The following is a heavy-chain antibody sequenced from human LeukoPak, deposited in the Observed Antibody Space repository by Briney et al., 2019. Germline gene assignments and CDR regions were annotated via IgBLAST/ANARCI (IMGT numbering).Heavy chain of an antibody. V-gene: IGHV1-2*02. D-gene: IGHD3-3*01. CDR2: INPKSGAT. Sequence: ASVKVSCKASGYTFTDYYMHWVRQAPGQGLEWMGWINPKSGATNYTQKLQGRVTMTTDTSTSTAYMELRSLRSDDTAVYYCAREVLTIFGVVISSDYWGQGTLVTVSS. CDR1: GYTFTDYY. CDR3: AREVLTIFGVVISSDY. J-gene: IGHJ4*02.